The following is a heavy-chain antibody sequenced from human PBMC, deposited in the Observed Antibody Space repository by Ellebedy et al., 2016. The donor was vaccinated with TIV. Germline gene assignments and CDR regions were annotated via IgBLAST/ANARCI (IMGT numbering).Heavy chain of an antibody. Sequence: PWGSLRLSCAASGFNFSGFGIHWVRQAPGKGLEWVAHIKTDGSETYYVDSVKGRFTISRENAKNALFLQMDGLRVDDSAVYYCVGFGVFNLWGQGAPVTVSS. CDR3: VGFGVFNL. CDR1: GFNFSGFG. V-gene: IGHV3-7*01. J-gene: IGHJ5*02. CDR2: IKTDGSET. D-gene: IGHD3-3*01.